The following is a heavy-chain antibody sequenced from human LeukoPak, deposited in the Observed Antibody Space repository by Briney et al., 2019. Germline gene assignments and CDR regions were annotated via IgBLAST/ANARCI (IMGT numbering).Heavy chain of an antibody. V-gene: IGHV4-4*07. CDR1: SDSISSYY. CDR2: IYTSGST. CDR3: ARHVERTLSHMDV. D-gene: IGHD1-26*01. Sequence: PSETLSLTCTVSSDSISSYYWSWIRQPAGKGLEWIGRIYTSGSTYYNPSLKSRVTISVGTSKNQFSLKLSPVTAADTAVYYCARHVERTLSHMDVWGKGTTVTVSS. J-gene: IGHJ6*03.